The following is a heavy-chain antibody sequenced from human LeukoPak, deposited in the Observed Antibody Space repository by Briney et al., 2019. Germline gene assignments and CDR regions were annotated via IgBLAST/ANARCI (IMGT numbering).Heavy chain of an antibody. V-gene: IGHV4-31*03. J-gene: IGHJ4*02. CDR3: ARRLQWFYYFDY. CDR1: GGSISSGGYY. D-gene: IGHD4-23*01. Sequence: PSQTLSLTCTVPGGSISSGGYYWSGIRQHPGKGLEWIGYIYYSGSTYYNPSLKSRVTISVDTSKNQFSLKLSSVTAADTAVYYCARRLQWFYYFDYWGQGTLVTVSS. CDR2: IYYSGST.